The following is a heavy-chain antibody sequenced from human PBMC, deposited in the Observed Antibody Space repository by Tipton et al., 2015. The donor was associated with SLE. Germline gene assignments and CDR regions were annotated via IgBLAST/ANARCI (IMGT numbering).Heavy chain of an antibody. J-gene: IGHJ4*02. CDR3: ASGIAAAGTGGDY. CDR1: GGSISSGGYY. V-gene: IGHV4-31*03. D-gene: IGHD6-13*01. Sequence: TLSLTCTVSGGSISSGGYYWSWIRQHPGKGLEWIGYIYYSGSTNYNPSLKSRVTMSVDTSKNQFSLKLSSVAAADTAVYYCASGIAAAGTGGDYWGQGTLVTVSS. CDR2: IYYSGST.